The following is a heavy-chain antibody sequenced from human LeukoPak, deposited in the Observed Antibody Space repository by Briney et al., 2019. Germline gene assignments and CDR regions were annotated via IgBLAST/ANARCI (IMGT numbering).Heavy chain of an antibody. D-gene: IGHD6-13*01. CDR1: GFTFSNLW. CDR3: ATSTAAAGTD. J-gene: IGHJ4*02. V-gene: IGHV3-7*03. Sequence: GGSLRLSCAASGFTFSNLWMSWVRQAPGKGLKWVANIKQDGSEKYYVDSVKGRFTISRDNAQDSLYLQMNSLRAEDTAIYYCATSTAAAGTDWGQGTLVTVSS. CDR2: IKQDGSEK.